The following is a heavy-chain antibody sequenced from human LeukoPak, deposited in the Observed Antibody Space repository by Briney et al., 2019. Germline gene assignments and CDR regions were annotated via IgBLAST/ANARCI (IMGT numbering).Heavy chain of an antibody. CDR2: INTAGNRV. CDR1: GFSFSSNW. V-gene: IGHV3-74*03. D-gene: IGHD3-10*01. CDR3: TRGLSGRADPFDF. J-gene: IGHJ4*01. Sequence: GGSLRLSCAASGFSFSSNWMHWVRQTPGKGLVWVSRINTAGNRVTYGDSVKGRFTISRDNAKDTLFLQMDSLRVEDTALYYCTRGLSGRADPFDFWGHGTLVTVSS.